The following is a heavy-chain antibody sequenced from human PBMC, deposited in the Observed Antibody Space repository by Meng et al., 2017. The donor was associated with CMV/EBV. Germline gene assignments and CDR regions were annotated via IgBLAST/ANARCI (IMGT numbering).Heavy chain of an antibody. CDR1: GGTLSSYG. J-gene: IGHJ1*01. Sequence: KATGGTLSSYGISWARQAPGQGIEWMGGVIPIFGTANYAQKLQGRVTITANKSTSTAYMELSSLRSEETAVYYCTRRYDYGEYFQHWGQGTLVTVSS. CDR2: VIPIFGTA. CDR3: TRRYDYGEYFQH. V-gene: IGHV1-69*06. D-gene: IGHD4-17*01.